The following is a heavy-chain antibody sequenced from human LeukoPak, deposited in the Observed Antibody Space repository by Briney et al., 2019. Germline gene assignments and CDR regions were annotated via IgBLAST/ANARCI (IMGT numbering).Heavy chain of an antibody. CDR3: AKPYSSGWRHWYFDL. J-gene: IGHJ2*01. Sequence: QSGGSLRLSCAASGFTFSSYGMHWVRQAPGKGLEWVAFIRYDGSNKYYADSVKGRFTISRDNSKNTLYLQMNSLRAEDTAVYYCAKPYSSGWRHWYFDLWGRGTLVTVSS. CDR1: GFTFSSYG. CDR2: IRYDGSNK. D-gene: IGHD6-19*01. V-gene: IGHV3-30*02.